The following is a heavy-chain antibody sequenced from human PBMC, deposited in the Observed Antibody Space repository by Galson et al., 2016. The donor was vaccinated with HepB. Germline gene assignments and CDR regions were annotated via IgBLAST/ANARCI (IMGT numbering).Heavy chain of an antibody. D-gene: IGHD3-10*01. V-gene: IGHV4-61*08. Sequence: SETLSLTCTVSGGSVSSGGYSWSWIRQPPGKGLEWIGYISYSGITNSNPSLKSRVTMLLDTSKNQFSLKLSSVTAADTAVYYCARIGGRFGSPRYFDLWGRGSLVTVSS. CDR2: ISYSGIT. J-gene: IGHJ2*01. CDR3: ARIGGRFGSPRYFDL. CDR1: GGSVSSGGYS.